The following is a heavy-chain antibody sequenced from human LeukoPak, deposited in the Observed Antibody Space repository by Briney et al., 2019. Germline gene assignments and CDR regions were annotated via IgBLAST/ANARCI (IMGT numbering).Heavy chain of an antibody. CDR2: ISAYNGNT. V-gene: IGHV1-18*01. D-gene: IGHD3-10*01. CDR3: ARDRYYYGSGSYHDP. J-gene: IGHJ5*02. Sequence: ASVKVSCKASGYTFTSYDISWVRQAPGQGLEWMGWISAYNGNTNYAQKLQGRVTMTTDTSTSTAYMELRSLRSDDTAVYYCARDRYYYGSGSYHDPWGQGTLVTVSS. CDR1: GYTFTSYD.